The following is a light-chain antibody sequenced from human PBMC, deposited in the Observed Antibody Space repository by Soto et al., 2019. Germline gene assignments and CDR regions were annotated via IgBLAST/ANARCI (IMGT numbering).Light chain of an antibody. CDR2: GAS. J-gene: IGKJ1*01. Sequence: DIVLTQSPGTLSLSPGEGATLSCRASQSVSNNYLAWYQQKPGQAPRLLIYGASNRATGIPDRFSGSGSGTDFTLTISRLEPEDFAVYYCQPYGSSGTFGQGTKVDIK. CDR1: QSVSNNY. CDR3: QPYGSSGT. V-gene: IGKV3-20*01.